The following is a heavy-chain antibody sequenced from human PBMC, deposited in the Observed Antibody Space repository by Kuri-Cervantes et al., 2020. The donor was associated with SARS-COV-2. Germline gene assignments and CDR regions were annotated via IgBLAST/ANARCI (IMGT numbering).Heavy chain of an antibody. Sequence: SETLSLTCTVSGCSISSYYWSWIRQPPGKGLEWIGYIYYSGSTNYNPSLKSRVTISVDTSKNQFSLKLSSVTAADTAVYYCARALGGSLGELFRVAAVRWFDPWGQGTLVTVSS. V-gene: IGHV4-59*01. CDR3: ARALGGSLGELFRVAAVRWFDP. CDR2: IYYSGST. CDR1: GCSISSYY. D-gene: IGHD3-16*01. J-gene: IGHJ5*02.